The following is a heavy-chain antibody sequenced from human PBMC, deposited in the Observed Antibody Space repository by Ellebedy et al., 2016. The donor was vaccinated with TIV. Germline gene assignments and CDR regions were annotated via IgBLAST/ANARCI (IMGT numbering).Heavy chain of an antibody. J-gene: IGHJ5*02. Sequence: MPSETLSLTCTVSGGSISSYYWSWIRQPPGKGLEWIGYIYYSGSTNYNPSLKSRVTISVDTSKNQFSLKLSSVTAADTAVYYCAREVATQYQGVRFDPWGQGTLVTVSS. CDR2: IYYSGST. D-gene: IGHD2-15*01. CDR3: AREVATQYQGVRFDP. CDR1: GGSISSYY. V-gene: IGHV4-59*01.